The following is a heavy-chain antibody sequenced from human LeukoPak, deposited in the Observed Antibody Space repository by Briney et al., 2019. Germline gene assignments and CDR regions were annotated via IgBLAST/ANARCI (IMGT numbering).Heavy chain of an antibody. CDR3: ARERAVAGGLVY. D-gene: IGHD6-19*01. CDR2: IYYSGST. V-gene: IGHV4-31*03. J-gene: IGHJ4*02. Sequence: TSETLSLTCTVSGGSISSGGYYWSWIRQHPGKGLEWIGYIYYSGSTYYNPSLKSRVTISVDTSKNQFSLKLSSVTAADTAVYYCARERAVAGGLVYWGQGTLVTVSS. CDR1: GGSISSGGYY.